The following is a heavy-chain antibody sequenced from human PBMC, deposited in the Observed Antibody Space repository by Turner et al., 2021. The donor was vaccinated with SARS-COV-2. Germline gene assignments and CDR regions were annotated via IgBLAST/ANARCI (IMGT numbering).Heavy chain of an antibody. V-gene: IGHV3-9*01. CDR2: ISWNSGSI. CDR1: GFTFDDYV. D-gene: IGHD1-26*01. J-gene: IGHJ4*02. CDR3: AKDIGPLVSGSYHDY. Sequence: EVQLVESGGGLVQPGRSLRLSCAASGFTFDDYVMHWVRQAPGKGLEWVSGISWNSGSIGYADSVKGRFTISRDNAKNSLYLQMSSLRAEDTALYYCAKDIGPLVSGSYHDYWGQGTLVTVSS.